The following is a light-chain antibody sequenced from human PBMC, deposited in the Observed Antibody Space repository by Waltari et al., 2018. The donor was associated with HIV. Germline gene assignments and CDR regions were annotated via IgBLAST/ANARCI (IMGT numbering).Light chain of an antibody. CDR2: KAS. J-gene: IGKJ2*01. CDR1: QTIDNW. V-gene: IGKV1-5*03. Sequence: DIQMTQSPSTLSASIGDSVTITCRASQTIDNWLAWYQQTPGSAPKVIISKASILEGEVSSRFSGSGFGTEFTLTIRSLQPDDFATYYCQQYKTYCSFGQGT. CDR3: QQYKTYCS.